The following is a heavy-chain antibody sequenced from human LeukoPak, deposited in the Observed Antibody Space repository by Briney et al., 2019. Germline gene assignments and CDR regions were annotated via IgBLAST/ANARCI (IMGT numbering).Heavy chain of an antibody. CDR2: INSDESGT. CDR1: GFTFSTYW. J-gene: IGHJ4*02. V-gene: IGHV3-74*01. Sequence: PGGSLRLSCAAFGFTFSTYWMHWVRQTPGKGLVWVSRINSDESGTSYADSVKGRFTISRDNAKNTLYLQMNSLRAEDTAVYYCTRSTGNYYDSSAYYDYWGQGTLVTVSS. CDR3: TRSTGNYYDSSAYYDY. D-gene: IGHD3-22*01.